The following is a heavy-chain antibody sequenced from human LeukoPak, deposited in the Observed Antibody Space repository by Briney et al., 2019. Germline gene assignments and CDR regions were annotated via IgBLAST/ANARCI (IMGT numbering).Heavy chain of an antibody. D-gene: IGHD2-15*01. CDR2: INHSGST. CDR1: GGSFSGYY. Sequence: SETLSLTCAVYGGSFSGYYWSWIRQPPGKGLEWIGEINHSGSTNYNPSLKGRVTISVDTSKNQFSLKLSSVTAADTAVYYCARKYNCSGGSCYSDNWFDPWGQGTLVTVSS. V-gene: IGHV4-34*01. CDR3: ARKYNCSGGSCYSDNWFDP. J-gene: IGHJ5*02.